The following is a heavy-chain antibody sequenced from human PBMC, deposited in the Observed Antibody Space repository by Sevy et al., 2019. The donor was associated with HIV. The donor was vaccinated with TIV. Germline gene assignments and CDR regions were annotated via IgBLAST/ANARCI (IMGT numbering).Heavy chain of an antibody. Sequence: GGSLRLSSAASGFTFDDYTMHWVRQAPGKGLEWVSLISWDGGSTYYADSVKGRFTISRDNSKNSLYLQMNSLRTEDTALYYCAKDIRAQDSGSYRRYYYYYGMDVWGQGTTVTVSS. J-gene: IGHJ6*02. D-gene: IGHD1-26*01. CDR3: AKDIRAQDSGSYRRYYYYYGMDV. CDR2: ISWDGGST. CDR1: GFTFDDYT. V-gene: IGHV3-43*01.